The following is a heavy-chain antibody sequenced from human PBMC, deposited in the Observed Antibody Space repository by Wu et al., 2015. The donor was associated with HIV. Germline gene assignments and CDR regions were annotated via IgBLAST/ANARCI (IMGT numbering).Heavy chain of an antibody. Sequence: QVPLAQSGAEVKKPGASVTVSCKISGYSLDKLSMHWVRQAPGKGLQWVGGFDPETRETVYTQNFQGRVTLTEDTSTDTTYMELSGLRFEDTAVYYCTTLRGGYYAGSDIPAAFDIWGQGTMVTVSP. CDR1: GYSLDKLS. D-gene: IGHD3-10*01. J-gene: IGHJ3*02. V-gene: IGHV1-24*01. CDR3: TTLRGGYYAGSDIPAAFDI. CDR2: FDPETRET.